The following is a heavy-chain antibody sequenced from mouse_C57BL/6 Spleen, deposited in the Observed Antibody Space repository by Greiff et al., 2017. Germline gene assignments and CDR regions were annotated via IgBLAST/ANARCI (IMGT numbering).Heavy chain of an antibody. CDR2: INPNNGGT. CDR1: GYTFTDYN. CDR3: ARRELAWFAY. Sequence: VQLKESGPELVKPGASVKIPCKASGYTFTDYNMDWVKQSHGKSLEWIGDINPNNGGTIYNQKFKGKATLTVDKSSSTAYMELRSLTSEDTAVYYCARRELAWFAYWGQGTLVTVSA. D-gene: IGHD4-1*01. V-gene: IGHV1-18*01. J-gene: IGHJ3*01.